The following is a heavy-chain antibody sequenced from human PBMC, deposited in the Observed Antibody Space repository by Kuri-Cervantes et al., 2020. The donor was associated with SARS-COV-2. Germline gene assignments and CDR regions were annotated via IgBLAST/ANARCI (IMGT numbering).Heavy chain of an antibody. Sequence: SVKVSCKAFGGTFSSYTISWVRQAPGQGLEWMGRIIPILGIANYAQKFQGRVTITADKSTSTAYMELSSLRSEDTAVYYCARDRVLDSGSYYDYWGQGTLVTVSS. CDR2: IIPILGIA. J-gene: IGHJ4*02. V-gene: IGHV1-69*04. CDR1: GGTFSSYT. D-gene: IGHD1-26*01. CDR3: ARDRVLDSGSYYDY.